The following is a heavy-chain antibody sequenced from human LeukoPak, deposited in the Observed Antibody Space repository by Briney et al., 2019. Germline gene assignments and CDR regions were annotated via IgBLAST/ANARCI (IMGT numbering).Heavy chain of an antibody. D-gene: IGHD4-17*01. Sequence: SETLSLTCTVSGGSISNYYWSWIRQPPEKGLEWIGYIYYSGSTNYNPSLKSRLTISVHTSKNQFSLKLSSVTAADTAVYYCARSYGDYITGTYAFDVWGQPSLVTVSS. CDR2: IYYSGST. CDR1: GGSISNYY. CDR3: ARSYGDYITGTYAFDV. V-gene: IGHV4-59*08. J-gene: IGHJ3*01.